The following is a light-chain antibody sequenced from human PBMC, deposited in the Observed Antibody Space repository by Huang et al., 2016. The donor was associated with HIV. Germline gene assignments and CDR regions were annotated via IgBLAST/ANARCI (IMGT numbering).Light chain of an antibody. V-gene: IGKV1-5*03. CDR2: KTS. Sequence: DIQMTQPPSTLSASVGDRVTITCRASQSISGSLAWYQQKPGKAPKLLIYKTSTLHSGVPSRFSGRGSGTEFTLTISSLQLDDFATYYCQQYNSFPGTFGQGTKVEIK. CDR3: QQYNSFPGT. J-gene: IGKJ1*01. CDR1: QSISGS.